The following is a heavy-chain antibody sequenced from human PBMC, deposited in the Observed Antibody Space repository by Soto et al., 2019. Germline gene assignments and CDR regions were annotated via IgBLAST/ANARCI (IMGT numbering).Heavy chain of an antibody. CDR1: GYSFTSYW. CDR2: IYPGDSDT. Sequence: PGESLKISCKGSGYSFTSYWIGWVRQMPGKGLEWMGIIYPGDSDTRYSPSFQGQVTISADKSISTAYLRWSSLKASDTAMYYCARHKKKGPSGAESFDYWGQGTLVTVSS. J-gene: IGHJ4*02. V-gene: IGHV5-51*01. CDR3: ARHKKKGPSGAESFDY. D-gene: IGHD3-10*01.